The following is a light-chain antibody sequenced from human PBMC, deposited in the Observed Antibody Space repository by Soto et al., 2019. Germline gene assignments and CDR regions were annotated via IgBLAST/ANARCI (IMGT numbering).Light chain of an antibody. J-gene: IGKJ5*01. CDR2: GAS. Sequence: EIVLTQSPGTLSLSPGERATLSCRASQSVSSSYLAWYQQKPGQAPRLLIYGASSRATGIPDRFSGSGSGTDFTLTISRLEPEDFAVYYCQQYGSSPPQITCGQGTRL. V-gene: IGKV3-20*01. CDR1: QSVSSSY. CDR3: QQYGSSPPQIT.